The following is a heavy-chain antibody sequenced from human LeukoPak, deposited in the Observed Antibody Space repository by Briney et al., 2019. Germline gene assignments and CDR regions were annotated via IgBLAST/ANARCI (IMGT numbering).Heavy chain of an antibody. CDR1: GGSISSYY. CDR2: IYYSGST. V-gene: IGHV4-59*01. Sequence: SETLSLTCTVSGGSISSYYWSWIRQPPGKGLEWIGYIYYSGSTNYNPSLKSRVTISVDTSKNQFSLKLSSVTAADTAVYYCARGNRLRAGYYGMDVWGQGTTVTVSS. CDR3: ARGNRLRAGYYGMDV. J-gene: IGHJ6*02. D-gene: IGHD4-17*01.